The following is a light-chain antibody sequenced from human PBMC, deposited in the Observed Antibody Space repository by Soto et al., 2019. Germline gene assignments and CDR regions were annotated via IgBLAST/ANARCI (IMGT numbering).Light chain of an antibody. CDR3: SLYTSSNTWV. Sequence: QSALTQPPSVSGSPGQSVTISCTGTSSATGSYDRVSWSQQSPGTAPKLVIYEVSSRPSGVPHRFSGSKSGNTASLTISGLRPEDEADYYCSLYTSSNTWVFGEGTKLTVL. CDR1: SSATGSYDR. J-gene: IGLJ3*02. CDR2: EVS. V-gene: IGLV2-18*01.